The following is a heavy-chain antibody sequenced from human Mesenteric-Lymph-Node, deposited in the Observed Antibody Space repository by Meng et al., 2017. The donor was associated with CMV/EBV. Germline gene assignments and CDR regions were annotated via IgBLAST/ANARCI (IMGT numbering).Heavy chain of an antibody. CDR1: GFTFSSYA. Sequence: SGFTFSSYAMSWVRQAPGKGLEWVSAISGSGGSTYYADSVKGRFTISRDNSKNTLYLQMNSLRAEDTAVYYCAKSQTITIFGVTYDYWGQGTLVTVSS. V-gene: IGHV3-23*01. J-gene: IGHJ4*02. D-gene: IGHD3-3*01. CDR3: AKSQTITIFGVTYDY. CDR2: ISGSGGST.